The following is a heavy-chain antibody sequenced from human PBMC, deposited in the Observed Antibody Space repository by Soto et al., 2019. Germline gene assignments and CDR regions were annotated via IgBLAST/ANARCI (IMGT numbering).Heavy chain of an antibody. J-gene: IGHJ6*04. CDR1: GYTFTSYD. CDR2: MNPNSGNT. V-gene: IGHV1-8*01. D-gene: IGHD3-3*01. CDR3: AAEGAVTIFGVVIPLDV. Sequence: QVQLVQSGAEVKKPGASVKVSCKASGYTFTSYDINWVRQATGQGLEWMGWMNPNSGNTGYAQKFQGRVTMTRNTSISTAYMELSSVRSEDAAVYYCAAEGAVTIFGVVIPLDVWGKGTTVTVSS.